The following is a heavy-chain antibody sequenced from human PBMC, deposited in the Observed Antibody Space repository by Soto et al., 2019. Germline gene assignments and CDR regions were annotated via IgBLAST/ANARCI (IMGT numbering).Heavy chain of an antibody. CDR3: ARGYDPREAQGYFDY. D-gene: IGHD3-22*01. J-gene: IGHJ4*02. V-gene: IGHV3-11*06. Sequence: GGSLRLSCAASGFTFSDYYMSWIRQAPGKGLEWVSYISSSSSYTNYADSVKGRFTISRDNAKNSLYLQMNSLRAEDTAVYYCARGYDPREAQGYFDYWGQGTLVTVSS. CDR2: ISSSSSYT. CDR1: GFTFSDYY.